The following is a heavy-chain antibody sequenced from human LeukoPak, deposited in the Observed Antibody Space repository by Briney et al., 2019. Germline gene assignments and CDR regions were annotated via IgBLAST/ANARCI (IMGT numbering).Heavy chain of an antibody. CDR3: ARDSLMGTVDY. Sequence: PSETLSLTCTVSGGSISSYYWSWIRQPPGKGLKWIGYIYNSGSTNYNPSLKSRVSISVDTSKNQFSLKLSSVTAADTAVYYCARDSLMGTVDYWGQGTLVTVSS. J-gene: IGHJ4*02. CDR1: GGSISSYY. D-gene: IGHD7-27*01. V-gene: IGHV4-59*01. CDR2: IYNSGST.